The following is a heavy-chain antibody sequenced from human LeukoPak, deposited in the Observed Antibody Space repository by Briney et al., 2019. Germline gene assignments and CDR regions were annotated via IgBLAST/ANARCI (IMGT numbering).Heavy chain of an antibody. CDR2: IYYSGST. CDR3: ARRATVTTRKLYFDY. V-gene: IGHV4-39*01. J-gene: IGHJ4*02. Sequence: KPSETLSLTCTVSGGSISSSSYYWGWIRQPPGKGLEWIGSIYYSGSTYYNPSLKSRVTISVDTSKNQFSLKLTSVTAADTAVYYCARRATVTTRKLYFDYWDQGTLVTVSS. CDR1: GGSISSSSYY. D-gene: IGHD4-11*01.